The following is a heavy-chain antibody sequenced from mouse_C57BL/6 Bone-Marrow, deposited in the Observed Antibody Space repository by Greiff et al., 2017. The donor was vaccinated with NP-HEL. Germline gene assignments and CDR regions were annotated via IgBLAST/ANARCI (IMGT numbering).Heavy chain of an antibody. D-gene: IGHD1-1*01. CDR2: IYPSDSET. J-gene: IGHJ2*01. CDR1: GYTFTSYW. V-gene: IGHV1-61*01. CDR3: ARILNYYGSSYYFDY. Sequence: QVQLQQSGAELVRPGSSVKLSCKASGYTFTSYWMDWVKQRPGQGLEWIGNIYPSDSETHYNQKFKDKATLTVDKSSSTAYRQLSSLTSEDSAVYYCARILNYYGSSYYFDYWGQGTTLTVSS.